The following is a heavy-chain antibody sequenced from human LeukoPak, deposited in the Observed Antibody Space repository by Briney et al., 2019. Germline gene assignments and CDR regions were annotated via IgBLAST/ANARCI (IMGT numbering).Heavy chain of an antibody. D-gene: IGHD6-13*01. CDR1: GGSISSSSYY. CDR3: ARWAGYSSSWYKDYYYYMDV. V-gene: IGHV4-39*01. Sequence: SETLSLTCTVSGGSISSSSYYWGWIRQPPGKGLEWIGSIYYSGSTYYNPSLKSRVTISVDTSKNQFSLKLSSVTAADTAVYYCARWAGYSSSWYKDYYYYMDVWGKGTTVTVSS. CDR2: IYYSGST. J-gene: IGHJ6*03.